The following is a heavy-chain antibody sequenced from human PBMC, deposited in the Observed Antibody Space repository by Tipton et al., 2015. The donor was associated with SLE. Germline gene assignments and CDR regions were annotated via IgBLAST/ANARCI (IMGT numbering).Heavy chain of an antibody. CDR1: GDSISSYY. D-gene: IGHD2-15*01. CDR3: ARGFSGGYDAFDI. V-gene: IGHV4-59*01. J-gene: IGHJ3*02. CDR2: IYNSATT. Sequence: TLSLTCTVSGDSISSYYWGWLRQPPGEGLEWIGYIYNSATTNYSPSLKSRVTMSLDTSKNQFSLKLTSVTAADTAVYYCARGFSGGYDAFDIWGQGTVVTVSS.